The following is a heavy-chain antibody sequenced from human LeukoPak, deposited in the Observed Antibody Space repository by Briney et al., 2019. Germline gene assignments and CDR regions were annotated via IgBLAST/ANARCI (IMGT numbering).Heavy chain of an antibody. V-gene: IGHV3-21*01. J-gene: IGHJ4*02. CDR1: GFTFSSYS. D-gene: IGHD6-19*01. CDR3: ARDQTVAGFDY. Sequence: GGSLRLSCAASGFTFSSYSMNWVRQAPGKGLEWVSSISSSNSYIYYADSVKGRFTISRDNAKNSLYLQMNSLRAEDTAVYYCARDQTVAGFDYWGQGTLATVSS. CDR2: ISSSNSYI.